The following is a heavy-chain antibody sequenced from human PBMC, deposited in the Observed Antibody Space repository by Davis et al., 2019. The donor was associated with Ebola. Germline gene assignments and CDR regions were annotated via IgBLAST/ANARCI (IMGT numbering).Heavy chain of an antibody. D-gene: IGHD3-16*02. CDR2: IRSKANSYAT. V-gene: IGHV3-73*01. Sequence: GGSLRLSCAASGFTFSGSAMHWVRQASGKGLEWVGRIRSKANSYATAYAASVKGRFTISRDDSKNTAYLQMNSLKTEDTAVYYCTRHYRYYYYGMDVWGQGTTVTVSS. CDR1: GFTFSGSA. CDR3: TRHYRYYYYGMDV. J-gene: IGHJ6*02.